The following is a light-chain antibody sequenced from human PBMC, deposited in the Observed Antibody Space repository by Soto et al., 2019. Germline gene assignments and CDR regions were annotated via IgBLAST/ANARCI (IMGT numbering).Light chain of an antibody. CDR2: WAS. CDR3: QQYYSTPLT. J-gene: IGKJ4*01. V-gene: IGKV4-1*01. CDR1: QSVLYSSNNKNY. Sequence: DIVMTQSPDSLAVSLGERATINCKSNQSVLYSSNNKNYLAWYQQKPGQPPKLLIYWASTRESGVPDRFSGSGSGTDFTLTISSLQAEDVAAYYCQQYYSTPLTFGGGTKVEIK.